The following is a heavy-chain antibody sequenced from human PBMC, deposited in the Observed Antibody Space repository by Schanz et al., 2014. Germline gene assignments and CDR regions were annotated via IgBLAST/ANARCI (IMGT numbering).Heavy chain of an antibody. D-gene: IGHD3-10*01. V-gene: IGHV3-23*01. CDR2: ITSNGGGT. CDR3: RLWFGELYYGMDV. CDR1: GFTFSSNA. J-gene: IGHJ6*02. Sequence: EVQLLESGGGLVQPGGSLRLSCAASGFTFSSNAMCWVRQAPGKGLEWVSTITSNGGGTYYADSVKGRFTISRDNSKNTLYLQMNSLRAEDTAVYYCRLWFGELYYGMDVWGQGTTVTVSS.